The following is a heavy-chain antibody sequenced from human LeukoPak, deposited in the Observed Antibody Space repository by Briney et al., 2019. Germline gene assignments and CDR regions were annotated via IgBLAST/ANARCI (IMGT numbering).Heavy chain of an antibody. CDR3: ARGYCGGDCYGD. Sequence: PGGSLRLSCAASGFTFSDYFMNWVRRAPGKGLEYVSSISGSSRHIYYADSVKGRFTISRDNTKSSLYLQMNSLRVEDMAVYYCARGYCGGDCYGDWGQGTLVTVSS. CDR2: ISGSSRHI. J-gene: IGHJ1*01. CDR1: GFTFSDYF. V-gene: IGHV3-21*01. D-gene: IGHD2-21*02.